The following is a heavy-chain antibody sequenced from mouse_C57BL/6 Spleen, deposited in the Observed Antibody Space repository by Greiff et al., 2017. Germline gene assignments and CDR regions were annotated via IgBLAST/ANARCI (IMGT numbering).Heavy chain of an antibody. Sequence: VQLQQPGAELVRPGSSVKLSCKASGYTFTSYWMDWVKQRPGQGLEWIGNIYPSDSETHYNQKFKDKATLTVDKSSSTAYMQLSSLTSEDSAVYYCARSGTAQATDWFAYWGQGTLVTVSA. J-gene: IGHJ3*01. V-gene: IGHV1-61*01. CDR1: GYTFTSYW. CDR2: IYPSDSET. CDR3: ARSGTAQATDWFAY. D-gene: IGHD3-2*02.